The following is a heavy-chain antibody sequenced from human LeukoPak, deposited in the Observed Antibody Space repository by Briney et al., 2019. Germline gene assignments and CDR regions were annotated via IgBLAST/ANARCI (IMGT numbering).Heavy chain of an antibody. CDR1: GFTFSSYE. CDR2: IYSSGRT. D-gene: IGHD2-15*01. V-gene: IGHV3-53*01. CDR3: ARDYCSGGTCYSGYFDF. J-gene: IGHJ4*02. Sequence: GGSLRLSCAASGFTFSSYEMNWVRQAPGKGLEWVSIIYSSGRTYYADSVKGRFNISRDNSKNTVYLQMNSLRAEDTAIYYCARDYCSGGTCYSGYFDFWGQGTLVTVSS.